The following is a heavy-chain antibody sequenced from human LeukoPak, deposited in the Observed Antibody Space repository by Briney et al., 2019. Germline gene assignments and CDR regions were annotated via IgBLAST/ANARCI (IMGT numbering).Heavy chain of an antibody. J-gene: IGHJ4*02. CDR1: GYSFTTYW. CDR3: ALGVAGRFAF. V-gene: IGHV5-51*01. D-gene: IGHD6-19*01. CDR2: IYPGDSDT. Sequence: GESLKISCKASGYSFTTYWIGWVRQMPRKGLEWMGSIYPGDSDTTYDPSFQGQVTISADKSISTAYLQWNSLKASDTAMYYCALGVAGRFAFWGQGTLVTVSS.